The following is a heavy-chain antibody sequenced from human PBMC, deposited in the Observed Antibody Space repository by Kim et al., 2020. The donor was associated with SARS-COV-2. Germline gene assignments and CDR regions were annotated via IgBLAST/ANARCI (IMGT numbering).Heavy chain of an antibody. D-gene: IGHD4-17*01. V-gene: IGHV3-30*18. CDR2: ISYDGSNK. CDR1: GFTFSSYG. J-gene: IGHJ3*02. Sequence: GGSLRLSCAASGFTFSSYGMHWVRQAPGKGLEWVAVISYDGSNKYYADSVKGRFTISRDNSKNTLYLQMNSLRAEDTAVYYCAKVRVTKRTGGAFDIWD. CDR3: AKVRVTKRTGGAFDI.